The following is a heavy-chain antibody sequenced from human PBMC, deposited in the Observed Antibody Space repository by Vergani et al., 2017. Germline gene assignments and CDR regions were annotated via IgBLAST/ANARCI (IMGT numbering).Heavy chain of an antibody. J-gene: IGHJ6*02. V-gene: IGHV4-34*01. CDR2: IDHTGRP. CDR1: GGSFTSYH. D-gene: IGHD4-11*01. CDR3: ARVNTETNGHLYYYYDMDV. Sequence: QVQLQQWGGGLLKPSETLSLTCVVNGGSFTSYHWTWIRQSPGEGLEWVGEIDHTGRPDYNPSLKSRLTMSVDKSRNQFSLTLNSVTATDTAIYFCARVNTETNGHLYYYYDMDVWGQGTAVTVS.